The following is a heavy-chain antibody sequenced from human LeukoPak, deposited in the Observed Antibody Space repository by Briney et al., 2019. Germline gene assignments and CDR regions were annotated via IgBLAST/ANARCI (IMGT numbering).Heavy chain of an antibody. J-gene: IGHJ4*02. Sequence: GGSLRLSCAASGFTFSSYAMHWVRQAPGKGLEWVAVISYDGSNKYYADSVKGRFTISRDNAKNTLYLQMNSLRAEDTAVYYCARGPGHLSHWGQGTLVTVSS. CDR2: ISYDGSNK. CDR1: GFTFSSYA. CDR3: ARGPGHLSH. V-gene: IGHV3-30-3*01.